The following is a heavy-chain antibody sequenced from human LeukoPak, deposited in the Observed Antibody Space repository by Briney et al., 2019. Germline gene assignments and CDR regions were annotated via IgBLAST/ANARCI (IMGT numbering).Heavy chain of an antibody. Sequence: ASVKVSCKASGYTFTSYYMHWVRQAPGQGLEWMGIINPSGGSTSYAQKFQGRVTMTRDTSTSTVYMELSSLRSEDTAVYYCARGPGTDRYCSGGSCYQRFNYWFDPWGQGTLVTVSS. J-gene: IGHJ5*02. D-gene: IGHD2-15*01. V-gene: IGHV1-46*01. CDR3: ARGPGTDRYCSGGSCYQRFNYWFDP. CDR2: INPSGGST. CDR1: GYTFTSYY.